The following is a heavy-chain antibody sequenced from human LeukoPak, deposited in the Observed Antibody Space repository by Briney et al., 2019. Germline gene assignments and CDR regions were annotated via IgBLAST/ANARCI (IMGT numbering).Heavy chain of an antibody. V-gene: IGHV1-2*02. Sequence: GASVKVSCKASGYTSTAYYINWVRQAPGQGLEWMGWINPHSGGAVYAQGFQGRVTMTRDTSISTAYMELSRLRSDDTAVYYCARFEDYGGNRDVFDIWGQGTMVTVSS. J-gene: IGHJ3*02. D-gene: IGHD4-23*01. CDR1: GYTSTAYY. CDR3: ARFEDYGGNRDVFDI. CDR2: INPHSGGA.